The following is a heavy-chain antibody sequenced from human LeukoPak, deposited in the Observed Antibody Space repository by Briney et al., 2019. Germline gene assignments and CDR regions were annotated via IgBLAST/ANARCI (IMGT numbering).Heavy chain of an antibody. CDR1: GFTFSSYG. Sequence: PGGSLRLSCAASGFTFSSYGMHWVRQAPGKGLERVSFIRYDGSNKYYADSVKGRFTISRDNSKNTLYLQMNSLRAEDTAVYYCENGGESTTTYYFDYWGQGTLVTVSS. J-gene: IGHJ4*01. D-gene: IGHD1-26*01. V-gene: IGHV3-30*02. CDR2: IRYDGSNK. CDR3: ENGGESTTTYYFDY.